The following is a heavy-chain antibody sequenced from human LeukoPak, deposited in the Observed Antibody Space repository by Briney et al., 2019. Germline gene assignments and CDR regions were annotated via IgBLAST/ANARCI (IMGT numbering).Heavy chain of an antibody. Sequence: SETLSLTCTVSGGSISSYYWSWIRQPPGKGLEWIGYIYYSGSTNYNPSLKSRVTISVDTSKNQFSLKLSSVTAADTAVYYCARVPVGYAGAFDIWGQGTMVTVSS. CDR3: ARVPVGYAGAFDI. CDR2: IYYSGST. CDR1: GGSISSYY. V-gene: IGHV4-59*01. D-gene: IGHD5-12*01. J-gene: IGHJ3*02.